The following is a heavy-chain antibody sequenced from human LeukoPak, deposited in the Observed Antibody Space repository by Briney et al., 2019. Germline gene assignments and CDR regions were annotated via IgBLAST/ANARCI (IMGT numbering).Heavy chain of an antibody. CDR2: ISAYNGNT. Sequence: ASVKVSCKASGYTFTSHGISWVRQAPGQGLEWMGWISAYNGNTNYAQKLQGRVTMTTDTSTSTAHMELRSLRSDDTAVYYCARDDGTVTTADGFDYWGQGTLVTVSS. V-gene: IGHV1-18*01. CDR1: GYTFTSHG. CDR3: ARDDGTVTTADGFDY. J-gene: IGHJ4*02. D-gene: IGHD4-11*01.